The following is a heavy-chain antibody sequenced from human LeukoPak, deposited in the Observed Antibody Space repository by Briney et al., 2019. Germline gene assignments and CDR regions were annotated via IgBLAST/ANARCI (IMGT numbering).Heavy chain of an antibody. CDR2: ISGSGGST. CDR3: SASSWYQFDY. J-gene: IGHJ4*02. D-gene: IGHD6-13*01. CDR1: GFTVSSNS. V-gene: IGHV3-23*01. Sequence: GGSLRLSCTVSGFTVSSNSMSWVRQAPGKGLEWVSAISGSGGSTYYADSVKGRFTISRDNSKNTLYLQMNSLRAEDTAVYYCSASSWYQFDYWGQGTLVTVSS.